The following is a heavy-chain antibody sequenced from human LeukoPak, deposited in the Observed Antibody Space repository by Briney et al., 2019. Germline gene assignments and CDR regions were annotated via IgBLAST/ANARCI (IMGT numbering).Heavy chain of an antibody. CDR2: ISYDGSNK. D-gene: IGHD3-22*01. Sequence: GGSLRLSCAASGFTFSSYAMHWVRQAPGKGLEWVAVISYDGSNKYYADSVKGRFTISRDNAKNSLYLQMNSLRAEDTALYYCAKDSSYDSSGYYKDWGQGTLVTVSS. J-gene: IGHJ4*02. V-gene: IGHV3-30-3*01. CDR3: AKDSSYDSSGYYKD. CDR1: GFTFSSYA.